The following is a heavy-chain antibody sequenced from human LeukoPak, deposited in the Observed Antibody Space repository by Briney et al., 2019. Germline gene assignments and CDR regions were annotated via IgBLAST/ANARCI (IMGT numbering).Heavy chain of an antibody. CDR1: GGSISSYY. CDR2: IHYSGST. D-gene: IGHD2-2*01. V-gene: IGHV4-59*08. CDR3: ARHTIVVVPAASYLRAGVYYYMDV. Sequence: SETLSLTCTVSGGSISSYYWSWIRQPPGKGLEWIGYIHYSGSTNYNPSLKSRVTISVDTSKNQFSLKLSSVTAADTAVYYCARHTIVVVPAASYLRAGVYYYMDVWGKGTTVTISS. J-gene: IGHJ6*03.